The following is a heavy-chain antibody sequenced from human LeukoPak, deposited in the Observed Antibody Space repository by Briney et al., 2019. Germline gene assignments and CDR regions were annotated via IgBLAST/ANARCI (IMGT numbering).Heavy chain of an antibody. J-gene: IGHJ5*02. CDR1: GFTFSDHY. V-gene: IGHV3-48*02. D-gene: IGHD6-19*01. CDR2: ISSRSSTI. CDR3: ARAIAVAGSYNWFDP. Sequence: GGSLRLSCAATGFTFSDHYMDWVRQAPGKGLGWVSYISSRSSTIYYADSVRGRFTISRDNAKNSLYLQMNSLRDEDTAVYYCARAIAVAGSYNWFDPWGQGTLVTVSS.